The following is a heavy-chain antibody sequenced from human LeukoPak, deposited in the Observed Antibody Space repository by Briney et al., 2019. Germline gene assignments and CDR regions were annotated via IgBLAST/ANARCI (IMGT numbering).Heavy chain of an antibody. CDR1: GGSISSYY. Sequence: PSETLSLTCTVSGGSISSYYWSWIRQPPGKGLEWIGYIYYSGSTNYNPSLKSRVTISVDTSKNQFSLKLSSVTAADTAVYYCASARRGQAAPLDYWGQGTLVTVSS. D-gene: IGHD6-25*01. J-gene: IGHJ4*02. CDR2: IYYSGST. CDR3: ASARRGQAAPLDY. V-gene: IGHV4-59*08.